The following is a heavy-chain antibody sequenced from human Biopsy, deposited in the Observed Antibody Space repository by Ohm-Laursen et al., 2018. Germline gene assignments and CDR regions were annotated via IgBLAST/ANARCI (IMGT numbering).Heavy chain of an antibody. J-gene: IGHJ4*02. CDR1: GVSISSYF. Sequence: TLSLTCLVSGVSISSYFWSWIRQPLGKGLEWIGYVSYSGNTKYNPSLKSRVTISADTSKNQFSLKLSSVTAADTAMYYCAAYYYDSSGYFYAFHYWGQGTLVTVSS. CDR2: VSYSGNT. V-gene: IGHV4-59*08. CDR3: AAYYYDSSGYFYAFHY. D-gene: IGHD3-22*01.